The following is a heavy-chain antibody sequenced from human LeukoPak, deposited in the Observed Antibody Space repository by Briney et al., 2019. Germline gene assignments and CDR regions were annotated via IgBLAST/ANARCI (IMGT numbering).Heavy chain of an antibody. CDR3: ARPSLDYVYYYYGMDV. D-gene: IGHD4-17*01. J-gene: IGHJ6*02. CDR2: IIPIFGTA. CDR1: GFTFSSYA. Sequence: AGGSLRLSCAASGFTFSSYAISWVRQAPGQGLEWVGGIIPIFGTANYAQKFQGRVTITADESTSTAYMELSSLRSEDTAVYYCARPSLDYVYYYYGMDVWGQGTTVTVSS. V-gene: IGHV1-69*01.